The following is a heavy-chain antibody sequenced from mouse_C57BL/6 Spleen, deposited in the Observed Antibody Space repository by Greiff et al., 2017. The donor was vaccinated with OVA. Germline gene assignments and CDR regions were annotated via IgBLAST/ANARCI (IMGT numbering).Heavy chain of an antibody. CDR1: GYTFTDYY. V-gene: IGHV1-26*01. D-gene: IGHD1-1*01. CDR2: INPNNGGT. J-gene: IGHJ1*03. Sequence: LVEPGASVKISCKASGYTFTDYYMNWVKQSHGKSLEWIGDINPNNGGTSYNQKFKGKATLTVDKSSSTAYMELRSLTSEDSAVYYCARSKRDNYGSSHWYFDVWGTGTTVTVSS. CDR3: ARSKRDNYGSSHWYFDV.